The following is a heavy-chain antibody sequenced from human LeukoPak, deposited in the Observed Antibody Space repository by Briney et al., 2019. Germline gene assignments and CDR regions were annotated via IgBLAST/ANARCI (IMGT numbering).Heavy chain of an antibody. Sequence: SGTLSLTCAVSGGSISSSYWWSWVRQPLGKGLEWIGEIYHSGSTNYNPSLKSRVTISVDKSKNQFFLKLSSVTAADTAVYYCAREWYYCSSTSCYFYYGMDVWGKGTTVTVSS. V-gene: IGHV4-4*02. CDR3: AREWYYCSSTSCYFYYGMDV. CDR2: IYHSGST. J-gene: IGHJ6*04. D-gene: IGHD2-2*01. CDR1: GGSISSSYW.